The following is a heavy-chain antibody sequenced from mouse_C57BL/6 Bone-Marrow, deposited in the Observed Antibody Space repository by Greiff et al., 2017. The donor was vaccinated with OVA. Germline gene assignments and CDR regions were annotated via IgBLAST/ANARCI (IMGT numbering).Heavy chain of an antibody. J-gene: IGHJ2*01. CDR1: GYTFTDYE. Sequence: VQLQQSGAELVRPGASVTLSCKASGYTFTDYEMHWVKQTPVHGLEWIGAIDPETGGTAYNQKFKGKAILTADKSSSTAYMELRSLTSEDSAVYYCTRKKKWLLLDYWGQGTTLTVSS. CDR3: TRKKKWLLLDY. D-gene: IGHD2-3*01. CDR2: IDPETGGT. V-gene: IGHV1-15*01.